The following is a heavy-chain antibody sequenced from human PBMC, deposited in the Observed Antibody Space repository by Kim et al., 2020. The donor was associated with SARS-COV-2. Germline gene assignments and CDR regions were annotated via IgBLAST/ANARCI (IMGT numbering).Heavy chain of an antibody. Sequence: GGSLRLSCAASGFTFDDYAMHWVRQAPGKGLEWVSGISWNSGSIGYADSVKGRFTISRDNAKNSLYLQMNSLRAEDTALYYCAKDPRYSSGWYGVTAKGYYYGMDVWGQGTTVTVSS. CDR3: AKDPRYSSGWYGVTAKGYYYGMDV. J-gene: IGHJ6*02. D-gene: IGHD6-19*01. CDR1: GFTFDDYA. CDR2: ISWNSGSI. V-gene: IGHV3-9*01.